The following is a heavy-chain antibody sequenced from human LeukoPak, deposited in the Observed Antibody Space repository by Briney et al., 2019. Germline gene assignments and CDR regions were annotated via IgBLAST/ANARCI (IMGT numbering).Heavy chain of an antibody. Sequence: GGSLRLSCAASGFTFSTCAMAWVRQTPTKGLEWVSAISGSGESTHYTDSVKGRFTISRDNSKNTLYLQMNSLRGEDTAVYFRAKANIVATRAYENWGQGTLVTVSS. D-gene: IGHD5-12*01. CDR3: AKANIVATRAYEN. CDR2: ISGSGEST. V-gene: IGHV3-23*01. CDR1: GFTFSTCA. J-gene: IGHJ4*02.